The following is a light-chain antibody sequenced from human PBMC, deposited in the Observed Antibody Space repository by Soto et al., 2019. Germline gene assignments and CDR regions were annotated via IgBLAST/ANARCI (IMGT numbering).Light chain of an antibody. J-gene: IGKJ2*01. CDR2: GVS. V-gene: IGKV3-15*01. Sequence: EIVMTQSPATLPVSPGERATLSCRASQSVSSKLAWFQQKPGQAPSLLIYGVSTRATGVPVRFSGSGSGTEFTLTINSLQSQDFAVYYCQQYNNWHHTFGQGTKVDI. CDR3: QQYNNWHHT. CDR1: QSVSSK.